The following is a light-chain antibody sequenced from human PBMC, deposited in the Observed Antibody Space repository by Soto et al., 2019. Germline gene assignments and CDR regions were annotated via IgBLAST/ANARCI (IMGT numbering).Light chain of an antibody. Sequence: QAVVTQPPSASGSPGQSVTISCTGTSSDVGGYDYVSWYQHHPGKAPKLMLSEVNKRPSGVPDRFSGSKSGNTASLTVSGLQAEDEADYYCSSYAGSNNFVLFGGGTKLTVL. CDR2: EVN. CDR3: SSYAGSNNFVL. J-gene: IGLJ3*02. V-gene: IGLV2-8*01. CDR1: SSDVGGYDY.